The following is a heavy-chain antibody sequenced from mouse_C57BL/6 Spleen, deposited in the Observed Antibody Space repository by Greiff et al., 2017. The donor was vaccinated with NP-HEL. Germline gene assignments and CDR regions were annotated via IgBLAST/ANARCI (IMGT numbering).Heavy chain of an antibody. CDR2: INPGSGGT. Sequence: QVQLQQSGAELVRPGTSVKVSCKASGYAFTNYLIERVKQRPGQGLEWIGVINPGSGGTNYNEKFQGNVTLTADKSSSTADMQLSSLTSEDSAVDFCARSRTGTAFWYFDVWGTGTTVTVSS. D-gene: IGHD4-1*01. J-gene: IGHJ1*03. V-gene: IGHV1-54*01. CDR3: ARSRTGTAFWYFDV. CDR1: GYAFTNYL.